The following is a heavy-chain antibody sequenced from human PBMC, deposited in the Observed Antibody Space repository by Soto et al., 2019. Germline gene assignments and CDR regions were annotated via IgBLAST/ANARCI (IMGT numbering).Heavy chain of an antibody. V-gene: IGHV5-51*01. CDR2: IYPGDSDT. CDR1: GYSFANFW. Sequence: GESLKISCKGFGYSFANFWIGWVRQMPGKGLEWLGVIYPGDSDTRYSPSLQGQVTISADKSISTAYLQWSSLKASDTAIYYCARLGFCNNGRCPGGFDYWGQGSQVTVSS. J-gene: IGHJ4*02. D-gene: IGHD2-8*01. CDR3: ARLGFCNNGRCPGGFDY.